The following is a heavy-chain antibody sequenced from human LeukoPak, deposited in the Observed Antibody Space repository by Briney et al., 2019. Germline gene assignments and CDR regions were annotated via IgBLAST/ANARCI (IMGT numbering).Heavy chain of an antibody. Sequence: GGSLRLSCAVSGFTFSNYWMSWVRQAPGKGLEWVANIKQDGSEKVYVDSVKGRFTISTDNAKNSLYLQMNSLRAEDTAIYYCFREGGDWGQGTLVTVSS. CDR1: GFTFSNYW. V-gene: IGHV3-7*01. CDR3: FREGGD. CDR2: IKQDGSEK. D-gene: IGHD3-10*01. J-gene: IGHJ4*02.